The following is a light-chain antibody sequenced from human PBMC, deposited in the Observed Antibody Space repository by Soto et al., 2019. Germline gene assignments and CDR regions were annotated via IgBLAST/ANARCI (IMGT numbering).Light chain of an antibody. CDR1: TGAVTSGHY. J-gene: IGLJ2*01. CDR3: LLSYSGGRPV. Sequence: QAVVTQEPSLTVSPGGTVTLTCGSSTGAVTSGHYPYWFQQKPGQAPRTLIYDTSNKHSWTPARFSGSLLGGKAALTLSGAQPGDEAEYYCLLSYSGGRPVFGGGTKLTVL. V-gene: IGLV7-46*01. CDR2: DTS.